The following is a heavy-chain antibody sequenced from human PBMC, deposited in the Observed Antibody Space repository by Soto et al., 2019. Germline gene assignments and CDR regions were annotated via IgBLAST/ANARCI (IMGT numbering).Heavy chain of an antibody. CDR3: ARDEYCSGGSCYYYGMDV. Sequence: GGSLRLSCAASGFTFSSYWMSWVRQAPGKGLEWVANIKQDGSEKYYVDSVKGRFTISRDNRKNSLYMQMKSLRAEDTAVYYCARDEYCSGGSCYYYGMDVWGQGTTVTVSS. V-gene: IGHV3-7*05. CDR2: IKQDGSEK. CDR1: GFTFSSYW. J-gene: IGHJ6*02. D-gene: IGHD2-15*01.